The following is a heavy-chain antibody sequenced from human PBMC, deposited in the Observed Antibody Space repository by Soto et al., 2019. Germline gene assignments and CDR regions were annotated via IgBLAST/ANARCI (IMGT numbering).Heavy chain of an antibody. CDR2: IYSGGST. CDR3: ATYTSLEY. V-gene: IGHV3-53*02. D-gene: IGHD2-2*02. CDR1: GFTVSNNY. Sequence: EVQLVETGGGFIQPGGSLRLSCAASGFTVSNNYMSWVRQAPGKGLEWVSLIYSGGSTFYADSVKGRFTISRDNSKNTLFLQMNSLRAADTAVYFCATYTSLEYWGQGTLVTVSS. J-gene: IGHJ4*02.